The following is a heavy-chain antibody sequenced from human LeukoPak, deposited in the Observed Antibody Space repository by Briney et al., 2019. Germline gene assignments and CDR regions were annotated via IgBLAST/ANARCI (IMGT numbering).Heavy chain of an antibody. CDR1: GFTFSTTA. CDR2: IKQDGSEK. J-gene: IGHJ4*02. CDR3: ARDKIVGATNFDY. Sequence: GGSLRLSCAASGFTFSTTAMSWVRQAPGKGLEWVANIKQDGSEKYYVDSVKGRFTISRDNAKNSLYLQMNSLRAEDTAVYYCARDKIVGATNFDYWGQGTLVTVSS. V-gene: IGHV3-7*01. D-gene: IGHD1-26*01.